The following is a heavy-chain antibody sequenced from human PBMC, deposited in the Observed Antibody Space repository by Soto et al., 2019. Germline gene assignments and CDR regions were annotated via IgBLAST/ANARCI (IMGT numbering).Heavy chain of an antibody. CDR3: ARGAIAVAGIRDCDY. J-gene: IGHJ4*02. V-gene: IGHV4-59*08. Sequence: SETLSLTCTVSGGSISSYYWSCIRQPPGKGLEWIGYIYYSGSTNKNPSLKSRLTISIDTSKNQFSLKLSSVGAADTAMYYWARGAIAVAGIRDCDYWGQGTLVTVS. D-gene: IGHD6-19*01. CDR2: IYYSGST. CDR1: GGSISSYY.